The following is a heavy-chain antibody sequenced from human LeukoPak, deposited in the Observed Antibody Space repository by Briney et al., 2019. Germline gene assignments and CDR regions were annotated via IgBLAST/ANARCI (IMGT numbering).Heavy chain of an antibody. CDR2: IKQDGSQK. CDR3: ARGVPYASWSGPHYSDY. Sequence: GGSLRLSCAASGFTFSSYWMSWVRQAPGKGLEWVANIKQDGSQKYYVDSVKGRFSISRDNAKNSLYLQMNGLRAEDTAVYYCARGVPYASWSGPHYSDYWGQGTLVTVSS. V-gene: IGHV3-7*01. CDR1: GFTFSSYW. D-gene: IGHD3-3*01. J-gene: IGHJ4*02.